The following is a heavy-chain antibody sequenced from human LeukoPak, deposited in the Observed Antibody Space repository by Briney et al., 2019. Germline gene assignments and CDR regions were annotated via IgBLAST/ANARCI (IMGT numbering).Heavy chain of an antibody. D-gene: IGHD6-13*01. CDR3: ARPPSPGRIAAAGYFDY. V-gene: IGHV5-51*01. CDR2: IYPGDSDT. J-gene: IGHJ4*02. Sequence: GESLKISCKGSGYRFTSYWIGWVRQMPGKGLEWMGIIYPGDSDTRYSPSFQGQVTISADKSISTAYLQWSSLKASDTAMYYCARPPSPGRIAAAGYFDYWGQGTLVTVSS. CDR1: GYRFTSYW.